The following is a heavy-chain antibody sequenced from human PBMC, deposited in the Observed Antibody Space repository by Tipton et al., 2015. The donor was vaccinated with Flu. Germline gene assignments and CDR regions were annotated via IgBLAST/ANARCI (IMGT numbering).Heavy chain of an antibody. D-gene: IGHD1-26*01. CDR2: IYYSGST. CDR3: AREGVGASASSYYYYYMDV. Sequence: TLSLTCTVSGGSISSYYWSWIRQPPGKGLEWIGYIYYSGSTNYNPSLKSRVTISVDTSKNQFSLKLSSVTAADTAVYYCAREGVGASASSYYYYYMDVWGKGTTVTVSS. V-gene: IGHV4-59*01. J-gene: IGHJ6*03. CDR1: GGSISSYY.